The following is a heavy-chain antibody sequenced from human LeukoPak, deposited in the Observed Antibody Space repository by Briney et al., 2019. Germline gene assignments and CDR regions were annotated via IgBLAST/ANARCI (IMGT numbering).Heavy chain of an antibody. J-gene: IGHJ4*02. CDR3: VRGQTIDY. Sequence: GGSLRLSCTASGFTFSDYWMYCVRQAPGKGLVWVSRIKSDGTGILYEDFAEGRFTISRDNAKNALYLQMTSLREEDTAVYYCVRGQTIDYWGQGILVTVSS. V-gene: IGHV3-74*03. CDR1: GFTFSDYW. CDR2: IKSDGTGI.